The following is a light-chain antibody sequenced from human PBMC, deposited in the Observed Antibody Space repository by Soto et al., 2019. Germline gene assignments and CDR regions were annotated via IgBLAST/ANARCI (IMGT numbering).Light chain of an antibody. CDR3: QQYGSSPGT. V-gene: IGKV3-20*01. Sequence: EIGLTQSPGTLSLSPGERATLSCRASQSVSIYLAWYQQKPGQAPRLLISGASSRATGMPDRFSGSGSGTDFTLNISRLEPEDCAVYYCQQYGSSPGTFGGGTKVEIK. J-gene: IGKJ4*01. CDR2: GAS. CDR1: QSVSIY.